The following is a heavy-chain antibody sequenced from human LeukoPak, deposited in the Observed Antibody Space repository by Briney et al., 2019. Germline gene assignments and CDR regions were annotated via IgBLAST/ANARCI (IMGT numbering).Heavy chain of an antibody. V-gene: IGHV1-8*01. CDR1: GYTFTSYD. Sequence: ASVKVSCKASGYTFTSYDINWVRQATGQGLEWMGWMNPNSGNTGYAQKFQGRVTMTRNTSISTAYMELSSLRSEDTAVYYCARAPLRYFDWLPYYFDYWGQGTLVTVSS. CDR3: ARAPLRYFDWLPYYFDY. CDR2: MNPNSGNT. J-gene: IGHJ4*02. D-gene: IGHD3-9*01.